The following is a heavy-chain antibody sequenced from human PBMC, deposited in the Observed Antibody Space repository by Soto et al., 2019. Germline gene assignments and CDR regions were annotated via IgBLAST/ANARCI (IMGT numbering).Heavy chain of an antibody. CDR1: GGSISSSSYY. CDR2: IYYSGST. D-gene: IGHD3-9*01. J-gene: IGHJ5*02. CDR3: ARGQSENFDWFGFDP. Sequence: SETLSLTCTVSGGSISSSSYYWGWIRQPPGKGLEWIGSIYYSGSTYYNTSLKSRVTISVDTSKNQFSLKLSSVTAADTAVYYCARGQSENFDWFGFDPWGQGTLVT. V-gene: IGHV4-39*01.